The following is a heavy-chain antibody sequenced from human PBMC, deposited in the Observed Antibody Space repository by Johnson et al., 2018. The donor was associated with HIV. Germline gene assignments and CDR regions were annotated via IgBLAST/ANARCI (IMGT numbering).Heavy chain of an antibody. Sequence: VQLVESGGGLVQPGGSLRLSCAASGFTFSTYAMHWVRQAPGKGLEYVSAISSNGGSTYYANSVKGRFTISRDNSKNTLYLQMNSLGAGDTAVYYCARSSPTVTTGGALDIWGQGTMVTVSS. D-gene: IGHD4-17*01. CDR1: GFTFSTYA. CDR2: ISSNGGST. CDR3: ARSSPTVTTGGALDI. J-gene: IGHJ3*02. V-gene: IGHV3-64*01.